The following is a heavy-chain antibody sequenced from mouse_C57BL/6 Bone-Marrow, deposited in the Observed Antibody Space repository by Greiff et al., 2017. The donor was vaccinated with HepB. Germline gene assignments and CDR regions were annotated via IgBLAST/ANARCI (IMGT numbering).Heavy chain of an antibody. CDR2: IDPSDSYT. V-gene: IGHV1-50*01. CDR3: ARRETAQATSWFAY. CDR1: GYTFTSYW. J-gene: IGHJ3*01. D-gene: IGHD3-2*02. Sequence: QVQLKQPGAELVKPGASVKLSCKASGYTFTSYWMQWVKQRPGQGLEWIGEIDPSDSYTNYNQKFKGKATLTVDTSSSTAYMQLSSLTSEDSAVYYCARRETAQATSWFAYWGQGTLVTVSA.